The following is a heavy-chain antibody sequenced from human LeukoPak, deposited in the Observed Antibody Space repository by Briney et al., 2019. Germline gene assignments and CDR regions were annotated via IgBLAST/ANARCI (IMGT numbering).Heavy chain of an antibody. D-gene: IGHD6-19*01. Sequence: PGGSLRLSCAASGFTFDDYAMHWVRQAPGKGLEWVSAISGSGGSTYYADSVKGRFTISRDNSKNTLYLQMNSLRAEDTAVYYCAKGSSVRSKPLRLNPNYFDYWGQGTLVTVSS. CDR1: GFTFDDYA. CDR3: AKGSSVRSKPLRLNPNYFDY. CDR2: ISGSGGST. J-gene: IGHJ4*02. V-gene: IGHV3-23*01.